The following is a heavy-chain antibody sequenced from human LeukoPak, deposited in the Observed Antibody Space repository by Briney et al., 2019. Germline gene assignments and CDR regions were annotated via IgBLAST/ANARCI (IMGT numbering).Heavy chain of an antibody. CDR1: GFTFSTYS. J-gene: IGHJ6*03. D-gene: IGHD6-6*01. Sequence: GGSLRLSCAASGFTFSTYSMNWVRQAPGKGLEWVSSISSSSSYIYYADSVKGRFTISRDNAKNSLYLQMNSLRAEDTAVYYCARIHSSSSYYYYYYMDVWGKGTMVTVSS. CDR3: ARIHSSSSYYYYYYMDV. V-gene: IGHV3-21*01. CDR2: ISSSSSYI.